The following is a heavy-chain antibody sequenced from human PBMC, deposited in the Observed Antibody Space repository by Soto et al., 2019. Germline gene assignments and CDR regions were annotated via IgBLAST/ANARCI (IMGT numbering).Heavy chain of an antibody. CDR1: GFTFSSYA. CDR3: VKGGSGWWRDWFDP. CDR2: ISGNGGST. J-gene: IGHJ5*02. V-gene: IGHV3-64D*08. D-gene: IGHD6-19*01. Sequence: EVQLVESGGGLVQPGGSLRLSCSASGFTFSSYAMHWVRQAPGKGLEYVSAISGNGGSTYYADSVKGRFTISRDNSRNTLYLQMSSLRAEDTAVYYCVKGGSGWWRDWFDPWGQGTLVTVSS.